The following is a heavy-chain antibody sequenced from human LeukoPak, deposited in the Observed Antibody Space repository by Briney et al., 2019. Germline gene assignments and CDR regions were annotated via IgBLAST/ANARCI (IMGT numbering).Heavy chain of an antibody. V-gene: IGHV3-20*04. CDR1: GFTVGASY. D-gene: IGHD3-22*01. J-gene: IGHJ4*02. Sequence: GGSLRLSCAVSGFTVGASYMSWVRQAPGKGLEWVSGISWNGRNTAYAGSLKGRFTISRDNAKNSLYLQMNSLRAEDTAFYYCARVQQYDKFDYWGQGTLVTVSS. CDR3: ARVQQYDKFDY. CDR2: ISWNGRNT.